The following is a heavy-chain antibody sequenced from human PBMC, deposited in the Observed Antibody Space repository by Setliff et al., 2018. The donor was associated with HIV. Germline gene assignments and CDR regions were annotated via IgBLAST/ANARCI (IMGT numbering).Heavy chain of an antibody. D-gene: IGHD3-22*01. CDR1: GYTFSNYD. Sequence: ASVKVSCKASGYTFSNYDINWVRQATGQGLEWMAWMNPNSGNTGYAQKFQGRVTLTRDTSISTAYMELSSLGSEDTAVYYCARGPYYDSNGYHLSSDYWGQGTLVTVSS. V-gene: IGHV1-8*02. CDR3: ARGPYYDSNGYHLSSDY. J-gene: IGHJ4*02. CDR2: MNPNSGNT.